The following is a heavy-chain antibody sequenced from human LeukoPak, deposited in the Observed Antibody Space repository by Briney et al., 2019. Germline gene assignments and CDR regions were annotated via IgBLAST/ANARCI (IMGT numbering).Heavy chain of an antibody. CDR1: GGSISSYY. D-gene: IGHD6-19*01. CDR2: IYYSGST. Sequence: SETLSLTCTVSGGSISSYYWTWIRQPPGKGLEWIGYIYYSGSTNYNPSLKSRVTISVDTSKNQFSLKLSSVTAADTAVYYCARGIAVAGMYYFDYRGQGTLVTVSS. J-gene: IGHJ4*02. V-gene: IGHV4-59*01. CDR3: ARGIAVAGMYYFDY.